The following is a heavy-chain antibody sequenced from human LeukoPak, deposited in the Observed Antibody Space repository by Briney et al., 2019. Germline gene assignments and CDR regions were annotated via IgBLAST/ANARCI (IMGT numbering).Heavy chain of an antibody. J-gene: IGHJ4*02. V-gene: IGHV3-48*04. CDR2: ISSSSTI. Sequence: PGGSLRLSCAASGFTFSSYSMNWVRQAPGKGLEWVSLISSSSTIYYADSVKGRFTISRDNAKNSLYLQMNSLRAEDTAVYYCARDRGGSYSAIDYWGQGTLVTVSS. D-gene: IGHD1-26*01. CDR3: ARDRGGSYSAIDY. CDR1: GFTFSSYS.